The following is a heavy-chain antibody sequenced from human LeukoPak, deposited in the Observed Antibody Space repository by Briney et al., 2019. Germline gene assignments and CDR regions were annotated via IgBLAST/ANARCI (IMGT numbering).Heavy chain of an antibody. CDR1: GYSFTNYW. Sequence: KLGESLKISCKGSGYSFTNYWIGWVRQMPGKGLEWMGIIYPGDSETRYSPSFEGQVTISADKSISTAYLQWSSLKASDTAMYYCARRLFLGYSFGSRLDDAFDMWGQGTMVTVSS. V-gene: IGHV5-51*01. CDR2: IYPGDSET. J-gene: IGHJ3*02. D-gene: IGHD5-12*01. CDR3: ARRLFLGYSFGSRLDDAFDM.